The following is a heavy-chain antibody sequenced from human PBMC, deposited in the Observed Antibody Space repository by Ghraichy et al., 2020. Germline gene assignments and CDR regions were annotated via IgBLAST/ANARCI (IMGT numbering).Heavy chain of an antibody. V-gene: IGHV4-59*08. CDR1: GGSISSYY. D-gene: IGHD2-15*01. Sequence: SETLSLTCTVSGGSISSYYWSWIRQPPGKGLEWIGYIYYSGSTNYNPSLKSRVTISVDTSKNQFSLKLSSVTAADTAVYYCARLGGGHKKSYYFDYWCQGTLVNVSS. CDR2: IYYSGST. CDR3: ARLGGGHKKSYYFDY. J-gene: IGHJ4*02.